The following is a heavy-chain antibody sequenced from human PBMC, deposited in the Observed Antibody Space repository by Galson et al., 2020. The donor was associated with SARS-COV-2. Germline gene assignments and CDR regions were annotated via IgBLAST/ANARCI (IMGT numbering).Heavy chain of an antibody. CDR2: IYTGGST. CDR3: ARHRPYGSGTSDAFDL. V-gene: IGHV3-53*04. J-gene: IGHJ3*01. CDR1: GFSVSRHY. D-gene: IGHD3-10*01. Sequence: GGSLRLSCAASGFSVSRHYMIWVRQAQGKGLDWVSLIYTGGSTSYADSVQGRFTISRHNSKNTLDLQMNSLRVDDTAVYYCARHRPYGSGTSDAFDLWGQGTMVTVSS.